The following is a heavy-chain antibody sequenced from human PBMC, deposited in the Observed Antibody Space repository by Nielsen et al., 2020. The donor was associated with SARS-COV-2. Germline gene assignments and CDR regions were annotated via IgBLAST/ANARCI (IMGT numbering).Heavy chain of an antibody. CDR1: GGSISSYY. D-gene: IGHD4-23*01. Sequence: GSLRLSCTVSGGSISSYYWSWIRQPPGKGLEWIGYIYYSGSTNYNPSLKSRVTISVDTSKNQFSLKRSSVTAADTAVYYCARHVGDTVVNFLHFDYWGQGTLVTVSS. CDR3: ARHVGDTVVNFLHFDY. CDR2: IYYSGST. J-gene: IGHJ4*02. V-gene: IGHV4-59*08.